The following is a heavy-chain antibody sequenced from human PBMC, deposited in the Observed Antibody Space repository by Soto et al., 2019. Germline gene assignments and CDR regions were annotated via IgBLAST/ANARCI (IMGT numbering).Heavy chain of an antibody. CDR3: ASPTRYVGLDY. CDR2: SNSDGSST. D-gene: IGHD2-2*01. CDR1: GFTFSNFW. J-gene: IGHJ4*02. Sequence: PGGSLRLSCAASGFTFSNFWMHWVRQAPGKGLVWVSRSNSDGSSTTYADSVKGRFTISRDNAKNTLYLQMNSLRAEDTAVYYCASPTRYVGLDYWGQGTLVTVS. V-gene: IGHV3-74*01.